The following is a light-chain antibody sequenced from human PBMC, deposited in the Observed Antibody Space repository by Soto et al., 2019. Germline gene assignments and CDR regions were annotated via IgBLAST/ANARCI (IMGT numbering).Light chain of an antibody. Sequence: EIVLTQSPGTLSPSPGERATLSCRASQSVSNNYLAWYQQKPCQAPRLLIYGASTRATGIPASFSGSGSATEFTLTISSLQSEDFAAYYCQQYGSSHSITFGQGTRLEIK. V-gene: IGKV3-20*01. CDR1: QSVSNNY. CDR2: GAS. J-gene: IGKJ5*01. CDR3: QQYGSSHSIT.